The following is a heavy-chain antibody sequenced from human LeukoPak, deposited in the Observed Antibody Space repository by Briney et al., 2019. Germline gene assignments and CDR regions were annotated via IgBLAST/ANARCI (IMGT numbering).Heavy chain of an antibody. CDR1: GYTFTSYD. J-gene: IGHJ4*02. CDR2: MNPNSGNT. Sequence: ASVKVSCKASGYTFTSYDINWVRQATGQGLEWMGWMNPNSGNTGYTQKFQGRVTMTRNTSISTAYMELSSLRSEDTAVYYCARGTGLNYYGSGSYYRDYWGQGTLVTVSS. CDR3: ARGTGLNYYGSGSYYRDY. D-gene: IGHD3-10*01. V-gene: IGHV1-8*01.